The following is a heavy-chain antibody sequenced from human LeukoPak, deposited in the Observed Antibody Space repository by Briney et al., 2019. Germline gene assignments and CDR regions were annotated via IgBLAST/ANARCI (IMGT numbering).Heavy chain of an antibody. D-gene: IGHD6-13*01. J-gene: IGHJ4*02. CDR1: GGSFSGYY. CDR2: INHSGST. Sequence: RPSETLSLTCAVYGGSFSGYYWSWIRQPPGKGLEWIGEINHSGSTSYNPSLKSRVTISVDTSKNQFSLKLSSVTAADTAVYYCARKSSWYGFFDYWGQGTLVTVSS. CDR3: ARKSSWYGFFDY. V-gene: IGHV4-34*01.